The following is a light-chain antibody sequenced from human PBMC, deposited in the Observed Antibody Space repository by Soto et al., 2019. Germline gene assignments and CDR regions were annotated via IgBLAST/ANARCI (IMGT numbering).Light chain of an antibody. CDR1: QSISSW. J-gene: IGKJ1*01. CDR2: KAS. Sequence: DIQMTQSPSTLSASVGDRVTITCRASQSISSWLAWYQQKPGKAPKLLIYKASSLESGVPSRFSGSESGTEFTLTISSLQPDDFATYYCQQYNGYYRTFGQGTKVDIK. CDR3: QQYNGYYRT. V-gene: IGKV1-5*03.